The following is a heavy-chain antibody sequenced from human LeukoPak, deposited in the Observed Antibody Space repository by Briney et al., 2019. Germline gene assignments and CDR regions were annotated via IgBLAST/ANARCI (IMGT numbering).Heavy chain of an antibody. V-gene: IGHV4-34*01. J-gene: IGHJ4*02. CDR3: ATRVRAGDYRLDY. CDR1: GGSFSIYQ. Sequence: PSETLSLTCAVYGGSFSIYQYNWIRQTPGKGLEWIGEINPSGSTNYNPTLKSRVTMSLDTSKSQISLKLSSMTAADTAVYYCATRVRAGDYRLDYWGQGTLVTVSS. D-gene: IGHD4-17*01. CDR2: INPSGST.